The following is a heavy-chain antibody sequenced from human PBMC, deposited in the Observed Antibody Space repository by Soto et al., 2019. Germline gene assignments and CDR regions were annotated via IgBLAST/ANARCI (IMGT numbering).Heavy chain of an antibody. CDR1: GFTFSNYW. D-gene: IGHD3-3*01. CDR2: IKQDGRAT. Sequence: EVQLVESGGGLVQPGGSLRLSCATSGFTFSNYWMSWVRQTPGMGLEWLANIKQDGRATYYVDSVRGRCTISRDNPNNSLYLQMQRPRAEDTAVYYCARWSGSGEDYWGQGTLVTVAS. V-gene: IGHV3-7*01. J-gene: IGHJ4*02. CDR3: ARWSGSGEDY.